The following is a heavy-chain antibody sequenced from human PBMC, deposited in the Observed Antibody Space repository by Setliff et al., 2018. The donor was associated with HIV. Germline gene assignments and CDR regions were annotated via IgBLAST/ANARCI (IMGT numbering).Heavy chain of an antibody. Sequence: GASVKVSCKAFGYTFTDYTMIWVRQAPGQGLEWMGWINTNTGNPTYAPGFTGRFVFSLDTSVSTAYLHISRLKAEDTAVYYCARALYGEYGGDLNWLDPWGQGTLVTVSS. CDR3: ARALYGEYGGDLNWLDP. CDR1: GYTFTDYT. J-gene: IGHJ5*02. CDR2: INTNTGNP. D-gene: IGHD4-17*01. V-gene: IGHV7-4-1*02.